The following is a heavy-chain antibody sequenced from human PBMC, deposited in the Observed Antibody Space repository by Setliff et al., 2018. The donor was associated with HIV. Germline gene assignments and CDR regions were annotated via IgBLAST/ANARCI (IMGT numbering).Heavy chain of an antibody. D-gene: IGHD2-2*01. CDR2: FYTSGTT. V-gene: IGHV4-61*09. CDR3: GTAMYDYYGLDV. CDR1: GGSLSSGSHY. Sequence: SSETLSLTCSVSGGSLSSGSHYCTWMRQAAGKGLEWIGHFYTSGTTNYNPSLESRVTISVDTSKNQFSLNLSAVTAADAAVYYCGTAMYDYYGLDVWGQGIRVTVSS. J-gene: IGHJ6*02.